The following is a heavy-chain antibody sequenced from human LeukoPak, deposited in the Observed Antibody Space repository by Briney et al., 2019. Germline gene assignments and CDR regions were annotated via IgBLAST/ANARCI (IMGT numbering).Heavy chain of an antibody. D-gene: IGHD3-16*01. J-gene: IGHJ6*03. V-gene: IGHV4-34*01. CDR3: ARVPVGDYYYYYMDV. Sequence: SETLSLTCAVYGESFSGYYWSWIRQPPGKGLDWIGEINHSGSTNYNPSLKSRVTISVDTSKNQFSLKLSSVTAADTAVYYCARVPVGDYYYYYMDVWGKGTTVTVSS. CDR1: GESFSGYY. CDR2: INHSGST.